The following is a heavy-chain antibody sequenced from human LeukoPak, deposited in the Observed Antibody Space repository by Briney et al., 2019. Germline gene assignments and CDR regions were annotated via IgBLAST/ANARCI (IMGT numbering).Heavy chain of an antibody. V-gene: IGHV1-18*01. CDR1: GYTFTSYG. Sequence: ASVKVSCKASGYTFTSYGISWVRQAPGQGLEWMGWISAYNGNTNYAQKLQGRVTMTADTSTSTAYMELRSLRSDDTAVYYCARDPPLRRIAARPAANHIDYWGEGTLVTVSS. J-gene: IGHJ4*02. D-gene: IGHD6-6*01. CDR2: ISAYNGNT. CDR3: ARDPPLRRIAARPAANHIDY.